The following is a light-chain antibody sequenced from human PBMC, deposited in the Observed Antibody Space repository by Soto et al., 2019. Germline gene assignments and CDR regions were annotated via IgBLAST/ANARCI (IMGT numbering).Light chain of an antibody. J-gene: IGLJ1*01. CDR3: SSYTGSSTYG. Sequence: QSVLTQPASVSGSPGQSITISCTGTSSDVGGYNYVSWYQQHPGKAPKLMIYDVSNRPSGISNRFSGSKSGNTTSLTISGFHSEDEADYYCSSYTGSSTYGFGTGTKVTVL. CDR1: SSDVGGYNY. V-gene: IGLV2-14*01. CDR2: DVS.